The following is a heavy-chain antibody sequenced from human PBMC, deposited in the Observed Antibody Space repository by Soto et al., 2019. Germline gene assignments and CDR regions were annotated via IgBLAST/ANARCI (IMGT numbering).Heavy chain of an antibody. J-gene: IGHJ4*02. CDR3: AREGGQYCSSTSCSDDY. V-gene: IGHV4-39*02. Sequence: QLQLQESGPGLVKPSETLSLTCTVSGGSISISSYYWGGIRQPPGKGREGFGSIYYSGSTYYNPSLKSRVTISVDTSKNQFSLKLSSVTAADTAVYYCAREGGQYCSSTSCSDDYWGQGTLVTVSS. CDR2: IYYSGST. D-gene: IGHD2-2*01. CDR1: GGSISISSYY.